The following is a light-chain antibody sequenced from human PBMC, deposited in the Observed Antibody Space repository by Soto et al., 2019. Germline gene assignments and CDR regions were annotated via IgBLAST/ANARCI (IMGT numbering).Light chain of an antibody. V-gene: IGLV2-14*01. CDR2: EVS. Sequence: QSALTQPASVSGSPGQSITISCTGSTSDVGAYNYVSWYKHHPGQAPQLMIYEVSNRPSGVSNRFSASKSGNTASLTISGLQTEDEADYFCSSFSATTTTTVVFGGGTQLTVL. CDR1: TSDVGAYNY. CDR3: SSFSATTTTTVV. J-gene: IGLJ2*01.